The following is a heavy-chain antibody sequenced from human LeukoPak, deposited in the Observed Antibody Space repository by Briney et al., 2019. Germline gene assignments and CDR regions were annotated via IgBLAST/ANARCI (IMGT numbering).Heavy chain of an antibody. D-gene: IGHD6-6*01. CDR1: GGSFSGYY. CDR2: INHSGST. CDR3: ARGQLVIYYYYMDV. Sequence: SETLSLTCAVYGGSFSGYYWSWIRQPPGKGLEWIGEINHSGSTNYNPSLKSRVTISVDTSKNQFSLKLSSVTAADTAVYYCARGQLVIYYYYMDVWGKGTTVTVSS. V-gene: IGHV4-34*01. J-gene: IGHJ6*03.